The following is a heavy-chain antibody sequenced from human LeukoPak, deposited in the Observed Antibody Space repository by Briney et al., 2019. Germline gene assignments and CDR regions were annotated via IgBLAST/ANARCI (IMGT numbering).Heavy chain of an antibody. V-gene: IGHV4-59*01. D-gene: IGHD1-26*01. J-gene: IGHJ4*02. CDR2: IYYSGST. CDR1: GGSISSYY. Sequence: PSETLSLTCTVSGGSISSYYWSWIRQPPGKGLEWIGYIYYSGSTNYNPSLKSRVTISVDTSKNQFSLKLSSVTAADTAVYYCARDHGGKVGAPYYFDYWGQGTLVTVSS. CDR3: ARDHGGKVGAPYYFDY.